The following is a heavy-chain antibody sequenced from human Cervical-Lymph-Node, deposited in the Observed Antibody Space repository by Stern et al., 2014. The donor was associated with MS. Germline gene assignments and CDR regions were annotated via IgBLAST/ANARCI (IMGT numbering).Heavy chain of an antibody. J-gene: IGHJ5*02. D-gene: IGHD3-10*01. Sequence: QVQLAESGAEVKKPGSSVRVSCKASGGSFKRYAFNWLRQAPGQGLEWMGDIVPMFDKANYAQKFQVRVTVTADEATNTVYMEQSFLTSEDTAVSYCARERSIHYPAFAPWGQGTLVTVSS. CDR3: ARERSIHYPAFAP. CDR1: GGSFKRYA. V-gene: IGHV1-69*01. CDR2: IVPMFDKA.